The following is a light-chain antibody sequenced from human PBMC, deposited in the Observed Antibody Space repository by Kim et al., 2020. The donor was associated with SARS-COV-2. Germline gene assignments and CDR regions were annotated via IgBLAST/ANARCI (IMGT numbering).Light chain of an antibody. Sequence: SVSPEQTASTTGSAERVDDRYVSWYQQKAGQSPVLVFYQNYKRPSGIPERFSGSSSGNTATLTISETQSMDEADYYCQAWDRTTVVFGGGTQLTVL. CDR2: QNY. J-gene: IGLJ2*01. V-gene: IGLV3-1*01. CDR1: RVDDRY. CDR3: QAWDRTTVV.